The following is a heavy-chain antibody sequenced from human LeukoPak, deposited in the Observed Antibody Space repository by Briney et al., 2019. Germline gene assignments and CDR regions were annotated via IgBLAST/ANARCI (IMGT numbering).Heavy chain of an antibody. Sequence: SETLSLTCAVYVGSFNGYYWSWIRQPPGKGLEWIGEINHSGSTNYNPSLKSRVTISVDTSKNQFSLKLSSVTDADAAVYYSDIGPQYCSSTSCPPSMDVWGKGTTVTVSS. V-gene: IGHV4-34*01. J-gene: IGHJ6*03. CDR3: DIGPQYCSSTSCPPSMDV. CDR1: VGSFNGYY. D-gene: IGHD2-2*01. CDR2: INHSGST.